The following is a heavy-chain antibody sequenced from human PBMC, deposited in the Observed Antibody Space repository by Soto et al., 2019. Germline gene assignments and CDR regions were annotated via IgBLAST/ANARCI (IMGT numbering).Heavy chain of an antibody. CDR3: ARRGGGDYLFDS. J-gene: IGHJ4*02. D-gene: IGHD4-17*01. Sequence: PSETLSLTCTVSGGSISSGDYYWSWIRQPPGKGLEWIGYIYCSGSTFYNPSLKNRVTISLDTSKIQFSLKLTSITAADTAIYFCARRGGGDYLFDSWGQGILVTVSS. CDR1: GGSISSGDYY. CDR2: IYCSGST. V-gene: IGHV4-30-4*01.